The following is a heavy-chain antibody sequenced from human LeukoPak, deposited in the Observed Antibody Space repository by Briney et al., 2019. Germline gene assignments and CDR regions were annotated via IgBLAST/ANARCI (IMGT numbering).Heavy chain of an antibody. CDR2: IYHSGST. Sequence: SQTLSLTCAVSGGSISSGGYSWSWIRQPPGKGLEWIGYIYHSGSTYYNPSLKSRVTISVDRSKNQFSLKLSSVTAADTAVYYCASAIGAGGDFGLDYRGQGTLVTVSS. CDR3: ASAIGAGGDFGLDY. J-gene: IGHJ4*02. CDR1: GGSISSGGYS. V-gene: IGHV4-30-2*01. D-gene: IGHD3/OR15-3a*01.